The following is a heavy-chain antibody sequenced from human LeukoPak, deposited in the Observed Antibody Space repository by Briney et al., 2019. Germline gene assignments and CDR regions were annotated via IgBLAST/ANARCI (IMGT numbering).Heavy chain of an antibody. CDR2: ISSSSSYI. CDR1: GFTFSSYS. CDR3: AGGPSVVVAATGFYYYYYMDV. D-gene: IGHD2-15*01. V-gene: IGHV3-21*01. Sequence: GGSLRLSCAASGFTFSSYSMNWVRQAPGKGLEWVSSISSSSSYIYYADSVKGRFTISRDNAKNSLYLQMNSLRAEDTAVYYCAGGPSVVVAATGFYYYYYMDVWGKGTTVTVSS. J-gene: IGHJ6*03.